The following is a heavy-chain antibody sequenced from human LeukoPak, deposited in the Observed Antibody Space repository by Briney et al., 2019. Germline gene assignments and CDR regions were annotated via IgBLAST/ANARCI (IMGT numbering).Heavy chain of an antibody. CDR1: RYTFTGYY. D-gene: IGHD2-2*01. V-gene: IGHV1-2*02. Sequence: ASVKVSCKASRYTFTGYYMHWVRQAPGQGLEWVGWINPNSGGTNYAQKFQGRVTMTRDTSISTAYMELSSLRSEDTAVYYCARARYCSSTSCYEWFDPWGQGTLVTVSS. CDR3: ARARYCSSTSCYEWFDP. J-gene: IGHJ5*02. CDR2: INPNSGGT.